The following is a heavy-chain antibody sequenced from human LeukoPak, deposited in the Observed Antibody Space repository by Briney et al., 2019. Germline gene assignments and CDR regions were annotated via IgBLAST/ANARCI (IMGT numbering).Heavy chain of an antibody. CDR2: ISAYNGNT. Sequence: GASVKVSCKASGYTFTSYGISWVRQAPGQGLEWMGWISAYNGNTNYAQKLQGRVTMTTDTSTSTAYMELSSLRSEDTAVYYCARAEVDYYGSGSYYDWGQGTLVTVSS. J-gene: IGHJ4*02. CDR1: GYTFTSYG. V-gene: IGHV1-18*01. CDR3: ARAEVDYYGSGSYYD. D-gene: IGHD3-10*01.